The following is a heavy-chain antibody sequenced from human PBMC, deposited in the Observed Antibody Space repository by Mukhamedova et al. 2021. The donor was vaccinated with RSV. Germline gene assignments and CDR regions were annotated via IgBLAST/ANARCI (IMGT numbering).Heavy chain of an antibody. CDR2: ITGSGGSK. J-gene: IGHJ4*02. D-gene: IGHD2-2*01. Sequence: QSTWGGLEWVSSITGSGGSKFYADSVKGRLTISRDNSKNTVYLQMNSLRAEDTAVYYCANRGNTLVSPVTALYYFDYWGQGTLVTVSS. CDR3: ANRGNTLVSPVTALYYFDY. V-gene: IGHV3-23*01.